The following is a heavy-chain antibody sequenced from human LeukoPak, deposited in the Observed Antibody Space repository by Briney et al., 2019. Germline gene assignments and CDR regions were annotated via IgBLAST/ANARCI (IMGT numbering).Heavy chain of an antibody. CDR3: ARDRDVDDFDS. D-gene: IGHD2-15*01. CDR2: VNHSGRT. Sequence: SETLSLTCAVYGGSFSDYWWTWIRQSPGRGLEWIGEVNHSGRTNYNPSLKSRVSISVDRSKKQFSLKLKSVTAADTAVYYCARDRDVDDFDSWGHGTLVTVSS. J-gene: IGHJ4*01. V-gene: IGHV4-34*01. CDR1: GGSFSDYW.